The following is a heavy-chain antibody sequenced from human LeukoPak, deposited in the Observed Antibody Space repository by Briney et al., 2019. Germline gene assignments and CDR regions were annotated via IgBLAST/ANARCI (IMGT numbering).Heavy chain of an antibody. V-gene: IGHV3-23*01. CDR3: AKGVRSYESGDYGDS. CDR2: ISGTGDTA. CDR1: GFTFSNFA. Sequence: GGSLRLSCAASGFTFSNFAMCWVRQAPGKGLDWVSDISGTGDTAYYADSVKGRFTTSRDNSKNMLFLQMNSLSVEDTAVYYCAKGVRSYESGDYGDSWGKGILVTVSS. J-gene: IGHJ4*02. D-gene: IGHD3-22*01.